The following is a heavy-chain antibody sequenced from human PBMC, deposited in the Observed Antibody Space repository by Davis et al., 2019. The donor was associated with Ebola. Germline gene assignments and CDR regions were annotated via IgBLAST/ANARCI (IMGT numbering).Heavy chain of an antibody. V-gene: IGHV3-23*01. Sequence: GESLKISCAASGFTFSSYAMSWVRQAPGKGLEWVSGISGSGGSTYYADSVKGRFTISRDNSKKTLYLQMNSLRAEDTAVYYCATVVTADYWGQGTLVTVAS. CDR3: ATVVTADY. D-gene: IGHD2-21*02. CDR2: ISGSGGST. J-gene: IGHJ4*02. CDR1: GFTFSSYA.